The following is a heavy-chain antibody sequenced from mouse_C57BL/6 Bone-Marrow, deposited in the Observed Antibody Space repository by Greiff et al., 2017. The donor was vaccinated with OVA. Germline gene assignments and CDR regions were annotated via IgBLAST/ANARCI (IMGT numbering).Heavy chain of an antibody. CDR3: ARGRGVYSNYDAMDY. V-gene: IGHV1-63*01. J-gene: IGHJ4*01. CDR1: GYTFTNYW. CDR2: IYPGGGYT. D-gene: IGHD2-5*01. Sequence: QVQLKESGAELVRPGTSVKMSCKASGYTFTNYWIGWAKQRPGHGLEWIGDIYPGGGYTNYNEKFKGKATLTADKSSSTAYMQFSSLTSEDSAIYYCARGRGVYSNYDAMDYWGQGTSVTVSS.